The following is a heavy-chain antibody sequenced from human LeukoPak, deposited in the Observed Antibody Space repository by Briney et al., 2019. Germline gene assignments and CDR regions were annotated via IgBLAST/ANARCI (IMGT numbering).Heavy chain of an antibody. CDR3: ASSSSIAARPAGGYY. D-gene: IGHD6-6*01. CDR1: GGTFSSYA. J-gene: IGHJ4*02. Sequence: SVKVSCKASGGTFSSYAISWVRLAPGQGLEWMGGIIPIFGTANYAQKLQGRVTITADESTSTAYMELSSLRSEDTAVYYCASSSSIAARPAGGYYWGQGTLVTVSS. CDR2: IIPIFGTA. V-gene: IGHV1-69*13.